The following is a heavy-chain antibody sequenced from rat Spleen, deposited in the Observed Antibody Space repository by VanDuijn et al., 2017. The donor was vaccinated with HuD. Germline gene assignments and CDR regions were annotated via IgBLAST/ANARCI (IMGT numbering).Heavy chain of an antibody. CDR2: IWGDGNS. CDR1: GFSLTSNG. CDR3: TIHPRY. Sequence: QVQLKESGPGLVQPSQTLSLTCTVSGFSLTSNGVSWVRQPPGKGLDWMGVIWGDGNSNYNSALKSRLSISRDTSKSQVYLKMNSLQTDDTGTYYCTIHPRYWGQGVMVTVSS. J-gene: IGHJ2*01. D-gene: IGHD3-1*01. V-gene: IGHV2-13*01.